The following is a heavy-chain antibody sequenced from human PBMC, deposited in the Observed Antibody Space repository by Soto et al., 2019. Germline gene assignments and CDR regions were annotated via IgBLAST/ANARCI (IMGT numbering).Heavy chain of an antibody. D-gene: IGHD4-17*01. CDR2: IYYSGST. Sequence: SETLSLTCTVSGGSISSYYWSWIRQPPGKGLEWIGYIYYSGSTNYNPSLKSRVTISVDTSKNQFSLKLSSVTAADTAVYYCARGHPTGYFDYWGQGTLVTVSS. V-gene: IGHV4-59*01. CDR3: ARGHPTGYFDY. CDR1: GGSISSYY. J-gene: IGHJ4*02.